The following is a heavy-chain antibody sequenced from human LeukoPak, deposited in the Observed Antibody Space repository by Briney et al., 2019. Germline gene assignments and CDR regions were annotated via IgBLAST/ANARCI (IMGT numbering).Heavy chain of an antibody. CDR2: ISGSGGST. CDR1: GFTFSSYA. J-gene: IGHJ4*02. Sequence: PGGSLRLSCAASGFTFSSYAMSWVRQAPGKGLEWVSAISGSGGSTYYADSVKGRFTISRDNSKNTLYLQMNSLRAEDTAVYYCAKVGYYDFWSGYYIVGDYWGQGTLVTVSS. CDR3: AKVGYYDFWSGYYIVGDY. V-gene: IGHV3-23*01. D-gene: IGHD3-3*01.